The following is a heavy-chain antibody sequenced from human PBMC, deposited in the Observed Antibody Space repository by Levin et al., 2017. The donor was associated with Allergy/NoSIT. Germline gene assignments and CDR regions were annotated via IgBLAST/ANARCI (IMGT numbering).Heavy chain of an antibody. CDR1: GGSISSGGYS. CDR2: IYHSGST. J-gene: IGHJ4*02. V-gene: IGHV4-30-2*01. CDR3: ARVGENYYGSGSYYNLHFDY. D-gene: IGHD3-10*01. Sequence: SETLSLTCAVSGGSISSGGYSWSWIRQPPGKGLEWIGYIYHSGSTYYNPSLKSRVTISVDRSKNQFSLKLSSVTAADTAVYYCARVGENYYGSGSYYNLHFDYWGQGTLVTVSS.